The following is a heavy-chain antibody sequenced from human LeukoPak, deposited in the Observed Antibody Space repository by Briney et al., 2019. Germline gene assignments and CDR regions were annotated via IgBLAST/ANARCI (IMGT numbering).Heavy chain of an antibody. Sequence: SETLSLTCAVYGGSFSGYYWSWIRQPPGKGLEWIGEINHSGSTNYNPSLKSRVTISVDTSKNQFSLKLSSVTAADTAVYYCARARGYSSNYFDYWGQGTLVTVSA. V-gene: IGHV4-34*01. CDR1: GGSFSGYY. J-gene: IGHJ4*02. CDR2: INHSGST. D-gene: IGHD5-18*01. CDR3: ARARGYSSNYFDY.